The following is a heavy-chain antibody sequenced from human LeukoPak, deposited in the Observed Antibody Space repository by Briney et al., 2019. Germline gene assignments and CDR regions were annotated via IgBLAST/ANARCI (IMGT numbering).Heavy chain of an antibody. D-gene: IGHD3-22*01. V-gene: IGHV3-23*01. Sequence: GGSLRLSCAASGFTFSSYAMSWVRQAPGKGLGWVSAISGSGGSTYYADSVKGRFTISRDNSKNTLYLQMNSLRAEDTAVYYCAKSSGYYLLTYYFDYWGQGTLVTVSS. CDR2: ISGSGGST. J-gene: IGHJ4*02. CDR3: AKSSGYYLLTYYFDY. CDR1: GFTFSSYA.